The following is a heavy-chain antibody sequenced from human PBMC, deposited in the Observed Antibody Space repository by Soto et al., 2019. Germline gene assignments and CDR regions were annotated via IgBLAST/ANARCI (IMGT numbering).Heavy chain of an antibody. CDR2: IYWYGNE. CDR1: GFSFTTSGVG. D-gene: IGHD2-15*01. CDR3: AHELSGYYYVMDV. Sequence: QISLRESGPTLVKPTQTLTLTCTFSGFSFTTSGVGVGWFRQPPGQALQWLALIYWYGNERYSPSLNNRLTVTKDTSKNQVVLTMTNVDPVDTATYYCAHELSGYYYVMDVWGQGTKVTVSS. J-gene: IGHJ6*02. V-gene: IGHV2-5*01.